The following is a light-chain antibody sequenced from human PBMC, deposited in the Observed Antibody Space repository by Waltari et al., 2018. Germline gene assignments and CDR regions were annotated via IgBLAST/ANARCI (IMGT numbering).Light chain of an antibody. CDR1: QSVTSVA. V-gene: IGKV3-20*01. J-gene: IGKJ4*01. Sequence: CRASQSVTSVAFPWYQQRPCQAPRLLLYGTSIRATDIPDRFSGSGSGTDFTLTISRLEPEDFAVYFCQHYDGSVVTFGGGTRVEI. CDR3: QHYDGSVVT. CDR2: GTS.